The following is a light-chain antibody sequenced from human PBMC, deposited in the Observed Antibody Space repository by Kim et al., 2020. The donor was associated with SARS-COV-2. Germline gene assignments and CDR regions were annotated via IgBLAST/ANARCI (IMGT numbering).Light chain of an antibody. J-gene: IGKJ1*01. CDR3: KQYNDWPPWA. CDR1: ESVSSN. Sequence: SPGERATLSCRASESVSSNLAWYQQRPGQPPRLLMYGASIRATGVPARFSGSGSGTELTLAISSLQSEDVALYYCKQYNDWPPWAFGQGTKVDIK. CDR2: GAS. V-gene: IGKV3-15*01.